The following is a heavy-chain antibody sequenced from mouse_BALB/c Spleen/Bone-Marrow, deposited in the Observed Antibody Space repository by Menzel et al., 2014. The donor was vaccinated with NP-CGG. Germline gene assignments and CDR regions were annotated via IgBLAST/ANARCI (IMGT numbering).Heavy chain of an antibody. CDR1: GYAFSNYG. D-gene: IGHD2-4*01. CDR3: ASVYDYGRGYAMDY. CDR2: IYPGDGET. J-gene: IGHJ4*01. Sequence: VQLQQSGADLVRPGSSVKISCKASGYAFSNYGMNWVKQRPGQGLEWIGQIYPGDGETNYNGEFEGRVTLTADKSSSTAYMQVSSLTSEDSAVYFCASVYDYGRGYAMDYWGQGTSVTVSS. V-gene: IGHV1-80*01.